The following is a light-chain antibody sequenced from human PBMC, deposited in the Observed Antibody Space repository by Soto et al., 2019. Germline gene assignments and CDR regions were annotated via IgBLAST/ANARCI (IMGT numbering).Light chain of an antibody. Sequence: QSLLTQPASVSGSPGQSITISCPGTSSDVGSYNLVSWYQQHPGKAPKLMIYEGSKRPSGVSNRFSGSKSGNTASLTISGLQAEDEADYYCCSYAGSSTFLYVFGTGTKVTVL. CDR1: SSDVGSYNL. J-gene: IGLJ1*01. V-gene: IGLV2-23*03. CDR3: CSYAGSSTFLYV. CDR2: EGS.